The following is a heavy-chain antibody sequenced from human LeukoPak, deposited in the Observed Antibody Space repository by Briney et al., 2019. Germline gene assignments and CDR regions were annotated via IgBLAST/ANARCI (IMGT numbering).Heavy chain of an antibody. D-gene: IGHD3-9*01. V-gene: IGHV3-9*01. CDR3: AKGYDIWTGSLYGMDV. Sequence: GGSLRLSCAASGFTFDDYAMHWVRQAPGKGLEWVSGISWNCGSIGYADSVKGRFTISRDNAKNSLYLQMNSLRAEDTALYYCAKGYDIWTGSLYGMDVWGQGTTVTVSS. CDR1: GFTFDDYA. J-gene: IGHJ6*02. CDR2: ISWNCGSI.